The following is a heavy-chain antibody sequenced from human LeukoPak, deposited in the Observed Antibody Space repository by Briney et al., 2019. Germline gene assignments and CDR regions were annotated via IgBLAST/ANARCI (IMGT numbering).Heavy chain of an antibody. CDR3: ARGHGPGGTRWPNLDF. V-gene: IGHV1-8*01. CDR2: MNPNSGNT. D-gene: IGHD2-15*01. CDR1: AYTFTSYE. Sequence: ASVRDSCKTSAYTFTSYEINWVRQATGQGLEWMGWMNPNSGNTGYAQKFQGRVTMTRDTSINTAYMELSSLRSEDTAVYYCARGHGPGGTRWPNLDFWGQGTLITVSS. J-gene: IGHJ4*02.